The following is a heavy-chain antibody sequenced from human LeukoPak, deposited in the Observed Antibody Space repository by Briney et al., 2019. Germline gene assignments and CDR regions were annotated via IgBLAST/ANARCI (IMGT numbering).Heavy chain of an antibody. D-gene: IGHD3-10*01. CDR1: GGSISDYY. Sequence: KPSETLSLTCTVSGGSISDYYWSWIRQSPGKGLEWIGYIYHSGTTNYNPSLKSRVTISVDTSKNQFSLKLSSVTAADTAIYYCAKDRGDLHNSGYFVYWGQGILVTVSS. CDR2: IYHSGTT. V-gene: IGHV4-59*12. J-gene: IGHJ4*02. CDR3: AKDRGDLHNSGYFVY.